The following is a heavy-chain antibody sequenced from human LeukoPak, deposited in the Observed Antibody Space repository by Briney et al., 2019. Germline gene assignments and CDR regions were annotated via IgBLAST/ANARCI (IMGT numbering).Heavy chain of an antibody. CDR1: GGSISSGGYY. CDR3: ARWLGYCSSTSCSYFDY. V-gene: IGHV4-31*03. Sequence: SQTLSLTCTVSGGSISSGGYYWSWIRQHPGKGLEWIGYIYYSGSTYYNPSLRSRVTISVDTSKNQFSLKLSSVTAADTAVHYCARWLGYCSSTSCSYFDYWGQGTLVTVSS. D-gene: IGHD2-2*01. J-gene: IGHJ4*02. CDR2: IYYSGST.